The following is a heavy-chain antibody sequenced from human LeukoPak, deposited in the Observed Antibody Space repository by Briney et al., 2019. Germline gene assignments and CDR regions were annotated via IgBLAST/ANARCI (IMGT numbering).Heavy chain of an antibody. V-gene: IGHV3-30-3*01. D-gene: IGHD2-21*01. CDR2: ITSDGSHT. J-gene: IGHJ3*02. Sequence: GRSLRLSCAASGFTFSTYFMHWVRQAPGKGLEWVADITSDGSHTFYVESVKGRFTISRDNSKNTLYLQMNSLRAEDTAVYFCARERQDTILHSGDCDIWGQGTMVTVSS. CDR1: GFTFSTYF. CDR3: ARERQDTILHSGDCDI.